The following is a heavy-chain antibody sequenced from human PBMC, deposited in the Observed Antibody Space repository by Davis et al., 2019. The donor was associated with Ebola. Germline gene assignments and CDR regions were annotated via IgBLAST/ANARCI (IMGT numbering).Heavy chain of an antibody. CDR2: INGDGTIT. V-gene: IGHV3-74*01. CDR1: GFTFSSYW. J-gene: IGHJ5*02. CDR3: ARVATDWFDP. Sequence: GESLKISCAASGFTFSSYWMHWVRQALGPRLFCLSNINGDGTITNYADSVKGRFTISRDNAKNTLYLQMNSLRVEDAGLYFCARVATDWFDPWGQGTLVTVSS.